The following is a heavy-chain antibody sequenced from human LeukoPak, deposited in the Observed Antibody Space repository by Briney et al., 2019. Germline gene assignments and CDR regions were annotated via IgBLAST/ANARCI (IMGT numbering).Heavy chain of an antibody. D-gene: IGHD1-26*01. CDR2: ISSSSSYI. J-gene: IGHJ6*02. Sequence: GGSLILSCAASGFTFSSYSMNWVRQAPGKGLEWVSSISSSSSYIYYADSVKGRFTISRDNAKNSLYLQMNSLRAEDTAVYYCARDEGELLNYYGMDVWGQGTTVTVSS. CDR3: ARDEGELLNYYGMDV. V-gene: IGHV3-21*01. CDR1: GFTFSSYS.